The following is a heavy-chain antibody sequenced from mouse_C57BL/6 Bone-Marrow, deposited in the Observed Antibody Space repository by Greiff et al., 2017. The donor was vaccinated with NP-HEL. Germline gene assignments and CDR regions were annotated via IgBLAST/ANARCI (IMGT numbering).Heavy chain of an antibody. J-gene: IGHJ4*01. D-gene: IGHD1-1*01. CDR1: GFTFTDYY. V-gene: IGHV7-3*01. CDR2: IRNKANGYTT. CDR3: ASPNYYGSSYAMDY. Sequence: EVMLVESGGGLVQPGGSLSLSCAASGFTFTDYYMSWVRQPPGKALEWLGFIRNKANGYTTEYSASVKGRFTISRDNSQSILYLQMNALRAEDSATYYCASPNYYGSSYAMDYWGQGTSVTVSS.